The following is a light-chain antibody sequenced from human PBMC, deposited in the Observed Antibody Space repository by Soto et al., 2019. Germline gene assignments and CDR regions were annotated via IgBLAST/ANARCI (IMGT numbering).Light chain of an antibody. CDR2: GAS. V-gene: IGKV1-12*01. J-gene: IGKJ5*01. Sequence: DIQMTQSPSSVSASVGDRVTFTCRASQGIGTYLGWYQQKPGKAPNLLIYGASSLQTGVPLRFSASGSGTDFTLTITSLQPEDFATYYCQQTNSFPFTFGQGTRLEI. CDR1: QGIGTY. CDR3: QQTNSFPFT.